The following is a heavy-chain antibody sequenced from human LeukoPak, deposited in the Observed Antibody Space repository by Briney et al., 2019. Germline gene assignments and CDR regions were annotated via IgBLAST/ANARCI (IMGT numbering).Heavy chain of an antibody. V-gene: IGHV3-30-3*01. Sequence: TGGSLRLSCAASGFILSSYAMHWVRQAPGKGLEWVALISYDGSNKYYADSVKGRFTISRDNSKNTLYLQMNGLRAEDTAFYYCAKGSSGWSTDAFDIWGQGTMVTVSS. CDR2: ISYDGSNK. J-gene: IGHJ3*02. CDR3: AKGSSGWSTDAFDI. D-gene: IGHD6-19*01. CDR1: GFILSSYA.